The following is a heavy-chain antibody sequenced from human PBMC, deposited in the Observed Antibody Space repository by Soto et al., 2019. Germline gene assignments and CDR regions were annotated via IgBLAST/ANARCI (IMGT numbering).Heavy chain of an antibody. CDR2: INPSGGST. J-gene: IGHJ6*02. CDR1: GYTFTSYY. V-gene: IGHV1-46*01. D-gene: IGHD6-6*01. Sequence: ASVKVSCKASGYTFTSYYMHWVRQAPGQGLEWMGIINPSGGSTSYAQKFQGRVTMTRDTPTSTVYMELSSLRSEDTAVYYCARQEYSSSSIYYYGMDVWGQGTTVTVSS. CDR3: ARQEYSSSSIYYYGMDV.